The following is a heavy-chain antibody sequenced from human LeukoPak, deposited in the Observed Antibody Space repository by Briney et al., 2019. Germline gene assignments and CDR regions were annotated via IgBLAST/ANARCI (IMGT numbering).Heavy chain of an antibody. CDR1: GYTFTDYY. CDR3: ARDYNPYSSSWVFDY. V-gene: IGHV1-2*02. CDR2: ISPNNGGT. D-gene: IGHD6-13*01. J-gene: IGHJ4*02. Sequence: ASVKVSCKASGYTFTDYYMHWVRQAPGQGLEWMGWISPNNGGTNYAQKFQGRVTMTRDTSIGTAYMELSRLRSDDTAVYYCARDYNPYSSSWVFDYWGQGTLVTVSS.